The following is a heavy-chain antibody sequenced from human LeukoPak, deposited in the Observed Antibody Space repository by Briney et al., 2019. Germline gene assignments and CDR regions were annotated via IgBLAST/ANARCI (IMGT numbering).Heavy chain of an antibody. Sequence: SEILSLTCTVSGGSISSYYWSWIRQPAGKGLEWIGRIYTSGSTNYNPSLKSRVTMSVDTSKNQFSLKLSSVTAADTAVYYCARVVPPGGYYYYYMDVWGKGTTVTVSS. CDR2: IYTSGST. D-gene: IGHD4/OR15-4a*01. J-gene: IGHJ6*03. CDR1: GGSISSYY. V-gene: IGHV4-4*07. CDR3: ARVVPPGGYYYYYMDV.